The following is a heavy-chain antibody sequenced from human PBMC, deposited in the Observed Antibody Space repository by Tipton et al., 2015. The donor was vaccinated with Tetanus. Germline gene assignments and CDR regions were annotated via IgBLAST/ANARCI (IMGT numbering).Heavy chain of an antibody. D-gene: IGHD4-23*01. CDR1: GITLSSYW. CDR3: AYHGGDSPV. Sequence: SLRLSCATSGITLSSYWMHWVRQAPGKGPVWVSRIKSDGITTDYADSVKGRFTISRDNAKNTMFLQMNSLRVEDTAVYYCAYHGGDSPVWGQGTTVTVSS. CDR2: IKSDGITT. J-gene: IGHJ6*02. V-gene: IGHV3-74*01.